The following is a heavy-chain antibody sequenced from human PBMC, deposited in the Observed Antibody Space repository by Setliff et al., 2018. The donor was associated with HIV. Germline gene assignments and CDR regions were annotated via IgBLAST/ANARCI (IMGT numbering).Heavy chain of an antibody. CDR3: ARATATWLVDN. Sequence: PSETLSLTCTVSGDSINNYYWSWIRQPPGKGLEWIGYVYSTGSTNSKSSLKSRVTISVDAAKNQFSLKLSSVTTADTAVYYCARATATWLVDNWGQGTLVTVSS. CDR2: VYSTGST. V-gene: IGHV4-59*01. J-gene: IGHJ4*02. CDR1: GDSINNYY. D-gene: IGHD2-15*01.